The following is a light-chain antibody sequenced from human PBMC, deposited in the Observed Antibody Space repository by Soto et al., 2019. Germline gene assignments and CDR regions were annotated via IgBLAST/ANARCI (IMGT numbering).Light chain of an antibody. CDR3: QQRKHWPPIT. V-gene: IGKV3-11*01. Sequence: DIVMTQSPATLSVSPRERATLSCSASQSVNIYLAWYQQRPGQPPRLLIFDSSNRATGVPVRFSGSGSATVFTLTIGSLEPEDSAVYYCQQRKHWPPITFGQGTRLEIK. J-gene: IGKJ5*01. CDR2: DSS. CDR1: QSVNIY.